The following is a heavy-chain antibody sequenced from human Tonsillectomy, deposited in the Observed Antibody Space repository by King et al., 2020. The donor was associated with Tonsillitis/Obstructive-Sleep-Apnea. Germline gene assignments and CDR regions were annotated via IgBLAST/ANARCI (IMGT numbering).Heavy chain of an antibody. CDR3: AADYPYYYYCMDV. V-gene: IGHV3-23*04. CDR1: GFTFRNYA. Sequence: VQLVESGGGLVQPGGSLRLSCAASGFTFRNYALSWVRQAPGKGLEWVSGISGGNGGTDYAESVTGRFTISRDNSKNTLYLQMNSLRAEDTAVYYCAADYPYYYYCMDVWGKGTTVTVSS. J-gene: IGHJ6*03. D-gene: IGHD4/OR15-4a*01. CDR2: ISGGNGGT.